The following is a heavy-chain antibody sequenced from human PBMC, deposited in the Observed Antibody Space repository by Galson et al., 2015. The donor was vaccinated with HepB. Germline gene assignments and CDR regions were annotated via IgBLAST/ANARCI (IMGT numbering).Heavy chain of an antibody. V-gene: IGHV4-59*01. CDR2: IYYSGST. Sequence: QVQLQESGPGLVKPSETLSLTCTVSGGSISSYYWSWIRQPPGKGLEWIGYIYYSGSTNYNPSLKSRVTISVDTSKNQFSLKLSSVTAADTAVYYCASGIDYGDYYFDYWGQGTLVTVSS. CDR3: ASGIDYGDYYFDY. D-gene: IGHD4-17*01. J-gene: IGHJ4*02. CDR1: GGSISSYY.